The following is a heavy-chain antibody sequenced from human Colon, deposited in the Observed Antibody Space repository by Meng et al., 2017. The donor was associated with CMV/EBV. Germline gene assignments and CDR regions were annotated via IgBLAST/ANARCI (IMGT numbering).Heavy chain of an antibody. CDR1: GFSLSTSGVG. CDR2: IYWDDDK. Sequence: LMEAGPTLVKTTQTLTLPCTFSGFSLSTSGVGVGWIRQPPGKALEWLALIYWDDDKRYRLSLKSRLTITKDTYNIPVVLTLTNMNPVDTATYYSAHRRSRTYSFDYWGQGTLVTVSS. V-gene: IGHV2-5*02. D-gene: IGHD5-12*01. CDR3: AHRRSRTYSFDY. J-gene: IGHJ4*02.